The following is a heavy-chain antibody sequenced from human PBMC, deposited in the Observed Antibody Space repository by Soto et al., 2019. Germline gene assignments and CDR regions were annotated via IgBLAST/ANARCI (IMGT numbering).Heavy chain of an antibody. CDR2: IKQDGSDK. CDR3: ARCRYYYDSCGYHLDY. D-gene: IGHD3-22*01. V-gene: IGHV3-7*05. Sequence: GGSLRLSCAASGFPLSSDWMSWVRQAPGKGLEWVANIKQDGSDKRYADSVKGRFIISRDNAKNSLYLQMSSLRAEDTAVYYCARCRYYYDSCGYHLDYWGQGTLVTVSS. CDR1: GFPLSSDW. J-gene: IGHJ4*02.